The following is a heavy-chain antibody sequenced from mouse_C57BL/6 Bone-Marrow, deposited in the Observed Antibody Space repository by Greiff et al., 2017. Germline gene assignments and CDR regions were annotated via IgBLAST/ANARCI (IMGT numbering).Heavy chain of an antibody. D-gene: IGHD1-1*01. Sequence: EVMLVESGGDLVKPGGSLKLSCAASGFTFSSYGMSWVRQTPDKRLEWVATISSGGSYTYYPDSVQGRFTISRDNAKNTLYLQMSSLKSEDTAMYYCARHYYYGSSYLYAMDYWGQGTSVTVSA. CDR1: GFTFSSYG. CDR2: ISSGGSYT. CDR3: ARHYYYGSSYLYAMDY. J-gene: IGHJ4*01. V-gene: IGHV5-6*01.